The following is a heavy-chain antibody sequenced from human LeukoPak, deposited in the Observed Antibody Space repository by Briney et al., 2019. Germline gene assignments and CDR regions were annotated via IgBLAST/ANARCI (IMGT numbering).Heavy chain of an antibody. CDR2: ISAYNGNT. Sequence: GASVKVSCKASGYTFTSYGISWVRQAPGQGLEWMGWISAYNGNTNYAQKLQGRVTMTTDISTSTAYMELRSLRSEDTAVYYCATAYRLLLKIGDAFDIWGQGTMVTVSS. CDR3: ATAYRLLLKIGDAFDI. D-gene: IGHD3-22*01. V-gene: IGHV1-18*01. J-gene: IGHJ3*02. CDR1: GYTFTSYG.